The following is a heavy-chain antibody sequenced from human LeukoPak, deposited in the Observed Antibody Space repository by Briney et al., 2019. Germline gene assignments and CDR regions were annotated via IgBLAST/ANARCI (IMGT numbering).Heavy chain of an antibody. Sequence: SETLSLTCTVSGGSISSYYWSWIRQPPGKGLERIGYIYYSGSTNYNPSLKSRVTISVDTSKNQFSLKLTSVTAADTAVYYCARDLLGYCSSTSCYPDYWGQGTLVTVSS. CDR1: GGSISSYY. J-gene: IGHJ4*02. CDR2: IYYSGST. CDR3: ARDLLGYCSSTSCYPDY. V-gene: IGHV4-59*01. D-gene: IGHD2-2*01.